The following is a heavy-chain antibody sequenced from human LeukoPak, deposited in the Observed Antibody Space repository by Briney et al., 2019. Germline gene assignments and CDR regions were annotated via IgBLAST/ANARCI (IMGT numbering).Heavy chain of an antibody. D-gene: IGHD3-16*02. J-gene: IGHJ4*02. Sequence: GGSLRLSCAASGFTFSSYAMSWVRQAPGKGLEWVSAISGSGGSTYYADSVKGRFTISRDNSKNTLYLQMNSLRAEDTAVYYCAKAAMITFGGVIVKGGYFDYWGQGTLVTVSS. CDR1: GFTFSSYA. CDR3: AKAAMITFGGVIVKGGYFDY. V-gene: IGHV3-23*01. CDR2: ISGSGGST.